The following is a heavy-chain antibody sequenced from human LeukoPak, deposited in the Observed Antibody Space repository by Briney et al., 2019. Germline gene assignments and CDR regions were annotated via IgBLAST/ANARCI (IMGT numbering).Heavy chain of an antibody. J-gene: IGHJ5*02. V-gene: IGHV3-23*01. Sequence: GGSLRLSCAASGFTFSSYAMSWVRQAPGKGLEWVSAISGSGGSTYYADSVKGWFTISRDNSKNTLYLQMNSLRAEDTAVYYCAKDRITMAPKPDWFDPWGQGTLVTVSS. CDR2: ISGSGGST. D-gene: IGHD3-10*01. CDR1: GFTFSSYA. CDR3: AKDRITMAPKPDWFDP.